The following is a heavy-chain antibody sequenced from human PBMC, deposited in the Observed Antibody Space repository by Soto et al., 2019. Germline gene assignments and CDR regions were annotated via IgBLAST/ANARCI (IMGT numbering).Heavy chain of an antibody. D-gene: IGHD6-6*01. CDR3: ARAEYSSSSGISDYGMDV. CDR1: GGSIISSNC. Sequence: SETLSLTCAVSGGSIISSNCLIGFRHPPGKVLEWIGEIYHSGSTNYNPSLKSRVTISVDKSKNQFSLKLSSVTAADTAVYYCARAEYSSSSGISDYGMDVWGQGTTVTVSS. J-gene: IGHJ6*02. V-gene: IGHV4-4*02. CDR2: IYHSGST.